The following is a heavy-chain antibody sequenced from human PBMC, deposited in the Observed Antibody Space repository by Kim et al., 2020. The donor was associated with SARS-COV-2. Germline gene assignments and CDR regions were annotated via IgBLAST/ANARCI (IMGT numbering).Heavy chain of an antibody. V-gene: IGHV4-34*01. J-gene: IGHJ4*02. D-gene: IGHD5-12*01. CDR1: GGSFSGYY. CDR3: ARVGRWLQFRYSDY. Sequence: SETLSLTCGVYGGSFSGYYWSWIRQPPGKGLEWLGEINHSGSTNYNPSLKSRVTMSVDTSKNHFSLKLSSVTAADTAVYYCARVGRWLQFRYSDYWGQGTLVTVSS. CDR2: INHSGST.